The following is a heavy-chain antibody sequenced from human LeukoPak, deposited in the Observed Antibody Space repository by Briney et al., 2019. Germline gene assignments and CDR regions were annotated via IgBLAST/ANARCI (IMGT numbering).Heavy chain of an antibody. CDR2: INQDGSEK. Sequence: PGGSLRLSCAASGFTFSIYWMTWVRQAPGKGLEWVANINQDGSEKYYVDSVKGRFTISRDNAKNSQFLQMNSLRAEDTAVYYCARDRSPSIWGQGTLVTVSS. V-gene: IGHV3-7*01. D-gene: IGHD6-19*01. J-gene: IGHJ4*02. CDR3: ARDRSPSI. CDR1: GFTFSIYW.